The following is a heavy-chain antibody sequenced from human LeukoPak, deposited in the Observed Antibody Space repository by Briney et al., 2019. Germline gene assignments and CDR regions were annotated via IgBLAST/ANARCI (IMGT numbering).Heavy chain of an antibody. V-gene: IGHV3-48*01. J-gene: IGHJ4*02. Sequence: GGSLRLSCAASGFSFSSYSMNWVRQAPGKGLEWVSYIGGSGSTIYYANYVRGRFTISRDTATNSLYLEMNSLRAEDTAVYYCAKCLPLRSDDYAPFDSWGQGALVTVSS. D-gene: IGHD3-16*01. CDR1: GFSFSSYS. CDR3: AKCLPLRSDDYAPFDS. CDR2: IGGSGSTI.